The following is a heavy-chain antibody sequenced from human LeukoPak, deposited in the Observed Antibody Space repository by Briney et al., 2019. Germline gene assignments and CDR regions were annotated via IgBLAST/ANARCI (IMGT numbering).Heavy chain of an antibody. J-gene: IGHJ4*02. Sequence: PGGSLRLSCEVSGFTFSRSAMSWVRPAPGKGLEWVSGISISGEATYYADSVQGRFNISRDNSKNTVYLQMYSLGVEYTAVYYCAKEEVPNDYWGQGILVTVSS. CDR2: ISISGEAT. V-gene: IGHV3-23*01. CDR1: GFTFSRSA. CDR3: AKEEVPNDY. D-gene: IGHD2-2*01.